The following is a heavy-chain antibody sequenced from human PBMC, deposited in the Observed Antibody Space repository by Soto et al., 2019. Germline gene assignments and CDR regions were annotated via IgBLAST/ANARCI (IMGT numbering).Heavy chain of an antibody. V-gene: IGHV1-18*01. CDR3: ARESPPADY. J-gene: IGHJ4*02. Sequence: GASVKVSCKAFGYTFSRYGISWVRQAPGQGLEWMGWISAYNGNTNYAQILQGRVTMTTDTSTSTAYMELRSLRSDDTAVYYCARESPPADYWGQGTLVTVSS. CDR1: GYTFSRYG. CDR2: ISAYNGNT.